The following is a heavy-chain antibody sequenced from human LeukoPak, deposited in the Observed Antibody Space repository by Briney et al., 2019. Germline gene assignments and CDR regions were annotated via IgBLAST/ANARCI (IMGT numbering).Heavy chain of an antibody. CDR2: IIPIFGTA. V-gene: IGHV1-69*13. J-gene: IGHJ4*02. CDR1: GGTFSSYA. Sequence: SVKVSCKASGGTFSSYAISWVRQAPGQGLEWMGGIIPIFGTANYAQKFQGRVTITAGESTSTAYMELSSLRSEDTAVYYCAREESPPGVVVIATAGFDYWGQGTLVTVSS. D-gene: IGHD2-21*01. CDR3: AREESPPGVVVIATAGFDY.